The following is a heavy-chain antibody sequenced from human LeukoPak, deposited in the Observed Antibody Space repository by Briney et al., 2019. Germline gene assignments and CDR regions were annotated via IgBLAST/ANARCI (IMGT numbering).Heavy chain of an antibody. Sequence: SETLSLTCAVSGGSFSAYYWSWIRHPPGKGLEWIGEINHSGGTTYNPSLKSRVTISVDTSKNQLSLKLSSVTAADTAVYYCAREGPDFWSGLHSRYMDVWGKGTTVTVSS. CDR1: GGSFSAYY. J-gene: IGHJ6*03. CDR2: INHSGGT. CDR3: AREGPDFWSGLHSRYMDV. D-gene: IGHD3-3*01. V-gene: IGHV4-34*01.